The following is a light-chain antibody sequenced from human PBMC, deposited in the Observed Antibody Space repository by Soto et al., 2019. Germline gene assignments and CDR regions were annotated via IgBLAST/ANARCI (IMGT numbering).Light chain of an antibody. CDR3: SSYTSRDTLV. V-gene: IGLV2-14*01. CDR2: EVG. Sequence: QSALTQPASVSGSPGQSITISCTGTSSDVGAYDSVAWYRQHPGKAPKLMIYEVGYRPSGVSNRFSGSKSGNTASLTISGLQAEDEADYYCSSYTSRDTLVFGGGTKLTVL. J-gene: IGLJ3*02. CDR1: SSDVGAYDS.